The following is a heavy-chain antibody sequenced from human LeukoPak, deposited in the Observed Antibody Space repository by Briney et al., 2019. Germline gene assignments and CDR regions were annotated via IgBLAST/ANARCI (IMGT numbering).Heavy chain of an antibody. CDR2: IWTVSCQK. V-gene: IGHV3-33*06. Sequence: VGARVLSCVASGFAVSDYSLRGFGHSPGDELGWMVVIWTVSCQKYYADSVKGRFTISRDNSKNTLYLQMNSLRVGDTAVYYCAKGPTQTPDSSSWWYYGMDVWGQGTTVTVS. J-gene: IGHJ6*02. D-gene: IGHD6-13*01. CDR1: GFAVSDYS. CDR3: AKGPTQTPDSSSWWYYGMDV.